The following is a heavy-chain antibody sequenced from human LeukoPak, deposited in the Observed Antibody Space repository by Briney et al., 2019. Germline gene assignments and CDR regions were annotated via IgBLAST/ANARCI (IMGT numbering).Heavy chain of an antibody. V-gene: IGHV3-23*01. Sequence: GGSLRLSCAASGFTFSSYAMSWVRQAPGKGLEWVSAISGSGGSTYYADSVKGRSTISRDNAKNSLYLQMNSLRDEDTAVYYCARVPDYGDPYYYYYMDVWGKGTPVTVSS. CDR3: ARVPDYGDPYYYYYMDV. D-gene: IGHD4-17*01. J-gene: IGHJ6*03. CDR1: GFTFSSYA. CDR2: ISGSGGST.